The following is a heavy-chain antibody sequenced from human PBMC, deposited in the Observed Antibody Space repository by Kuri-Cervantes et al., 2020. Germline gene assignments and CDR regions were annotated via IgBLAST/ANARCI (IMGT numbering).Heavy chain of an antibody. V-gene: IGHV4-34*01. CDR3: ARDGGDGSQYYFDY. J-gene: IGHJ4*02. D-gene: IGHD2-21*01. CDR1: GGSFSGYY. CDR2: INHSGST. Sequence: SEILSLTCAVYGGSFSGYYWSWIRQPPGKGLEWIGEINHSGSTNYNPSLKSRVTISVDTSKNQFSLKLSSVSAADTAVYYCARDGGDGSQYYFDYWGQGTLVTVSS.